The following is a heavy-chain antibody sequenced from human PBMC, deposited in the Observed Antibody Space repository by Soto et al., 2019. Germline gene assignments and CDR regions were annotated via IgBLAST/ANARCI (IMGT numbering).Heavy chain of an antibody. J-gene: IGHJ4*02. CDR2: IGCCSGSGT. CDR3: AKDRQPDGIWTFDS. V-gene: IGHV3-23*01. CDR1: GFTFSTYT. Sequence: VGSLRLSCAASGFTFSTYTMNWVRQAPGKGLEWVSGIGCCSGSGTYYADFVKGRFTIPRDNSKNMVFLQMNGLRAEDTAVYYCAKDRQPDGIWTFDSWGQGTPVTVSS. D-gene: IGHD3-9*01.